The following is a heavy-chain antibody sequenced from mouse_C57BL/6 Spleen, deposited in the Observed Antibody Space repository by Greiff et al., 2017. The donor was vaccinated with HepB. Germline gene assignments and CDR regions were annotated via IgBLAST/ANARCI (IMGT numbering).Heavy chain of an antibody. CDR2: ISYDGSN. J-gene: IGHJ2*01. CDR3: ARDHHYYGSSYFDY. D-gene: IGHD1-1*01. CDR1: GYSITSGYY. V-gene: IGHV3-6*01. Sequence: DVQLVESGPGLVKPSQSLSLTCSVTGYSITSGYYWNWIRQFPGNKLEWMGYISYDGSNNYNPSLKNRISITRDTSKNQFFLKLNSVTTEDTATYYCARDHHYYGSSYFDYWGQGTTLIVSS.